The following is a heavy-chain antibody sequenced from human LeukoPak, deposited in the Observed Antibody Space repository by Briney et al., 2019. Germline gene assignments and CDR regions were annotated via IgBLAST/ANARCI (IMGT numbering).Heavy chain of an antibody. J-gene: IGHJ4*02. CDR2: ISYDGSNK. V-gene: IGHV3-30*18. CDR1: GFTFSSYG. D-gene: IGHD2-21*01. Sequence: PGGSLRLSCAASGFTFSSYGIHWVRQAPGKGLEWVAVISYDGSNKYYADSVKGRFTISRDNSKNTLYLQMNSLRAEDTAVYYYAKDRVGIGGLFDYWGQGTLVTVSS. CDR3: AKDRVGIGGLFDY.